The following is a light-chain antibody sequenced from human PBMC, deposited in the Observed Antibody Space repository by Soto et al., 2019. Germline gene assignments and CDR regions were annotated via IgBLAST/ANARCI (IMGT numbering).Light chain of an antibody. CDR2: EVS. J-gene: IGLJ1*01. Sequence: QSVLTQPASVSGSAGQSITISCTGTSSDVGGYEYVSWYQQHPGRAPKLMIYEVSNRHSGVSNRFSGSKSGNTASLTISGLQAVDEAHYYCSSYTSSSTLLFGPGTKVTAL. CDR3: SSYTSSSTLL. V-gene: IGLV2-14*01. CDR1: SSDVGGYEY.